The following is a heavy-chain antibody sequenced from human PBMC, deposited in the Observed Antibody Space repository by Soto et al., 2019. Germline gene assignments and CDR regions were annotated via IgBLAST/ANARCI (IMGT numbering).Heavy chain of an antibody. D-gene: IGHD3-22*01. CDR1: GGSFSGYY. V-gene: IGHV4-34*01. Sequence: KPSETLSLTCAVYGGSFSGYYWSWIRQPPGKXLEWIGEINHSGSTNYNPSLKSRVTISVDTSKNQFSLKLSSVTAADTAVYYCARGQQQYYYDSSGYYYFDYWGQGTLVTVSS. CDR2: INHSGST. J-gene: IGHJ4*02. CDR3: ARGQQQYYYDSSGYYYFDY.